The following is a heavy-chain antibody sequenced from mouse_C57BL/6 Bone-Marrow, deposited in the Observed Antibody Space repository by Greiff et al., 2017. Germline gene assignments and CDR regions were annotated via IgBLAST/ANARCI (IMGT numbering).Heavy chain of an antibody. J-gene: IGHJ2*01. D-gene: IGHD4-1*01. CDR3: ARTGKGDY. V-gene: IGHV1-50*01. Sequence: QVQLQQPGAELVKPGASVKLSCKASGYTFTSYWMQWVKQTPGQGLEWIGEIDPSDSYTNYNQKFKGKATLTVDTSSSTAYMQLSSLTSEDSVVYYCARTGKGDYWGQGTTLTVSS. CDR2: IDPSDSYT. CDR1: GYTFTSYW.